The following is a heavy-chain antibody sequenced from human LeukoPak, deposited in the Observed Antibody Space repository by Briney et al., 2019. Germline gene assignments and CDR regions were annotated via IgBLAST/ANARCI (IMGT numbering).Heavy chain of an antibody. CDR1: GFTFNSYA. V-gene: IGHV3-23*01. J-gene: IGHJ4*02. CDR2: ISGGGGST. CDR3: AKDSAYSGGPFAGGFDH. Sequence: HPGGSLRLSCAASGFTFNSYAMSWVRQAPGKGLEWVSIISGGGGSTSYADSVKGRFTISRDNSKNTLYLQMNSLRAEDTAVYYCAKDSAYSGGPFAGGFDHWGQGTLVTVSA. D-gene: IGHD5-18*01.